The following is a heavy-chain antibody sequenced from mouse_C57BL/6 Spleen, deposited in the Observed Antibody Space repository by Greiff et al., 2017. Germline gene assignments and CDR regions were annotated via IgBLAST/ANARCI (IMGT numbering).Heavy chain of an antibody. Sequence: EVKVVESGAELVRPGASVKLSCTASGFNIKDDYMHWVKQRPEQGLEWIGWIDPENGDTEYASKFQGKATITADTSSNTAYLQLSSLTSEDTAVYYCTGGNYGFDYWGQGTTLTVSS. CDR3: TGGNYGFDY. D-gene: IGHD2-1*01. V-gene: IGHV14-4*01. CDR1: GFNIKDDY. J-gene: IGHJ2*01. CDR2: IDPENGDT.